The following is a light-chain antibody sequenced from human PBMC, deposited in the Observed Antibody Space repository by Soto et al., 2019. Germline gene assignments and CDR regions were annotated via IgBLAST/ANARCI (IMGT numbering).Light chain of an antibody. CDR2: GAS. J-gene: IGKJ1*01. V-gene: IGKV3-20*01. CDR3: QQYGSSGT. Sequence: EIVLTQSPVTLSLSTGERATLSCRASQSVSSSYLAWYKQKPGQAPSLLIYGASSRATGIPDRFSGSGSGTDSTLTISRLEPEDFAVYYCQQYGSSGTFGQGTKLDIK. CDR1: QSVSSSY.